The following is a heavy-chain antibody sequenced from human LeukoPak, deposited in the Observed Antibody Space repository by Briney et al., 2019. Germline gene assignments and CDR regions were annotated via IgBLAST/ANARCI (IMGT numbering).Heavy chain of an antibody. V-gene: IGHV3-7*01. Sequence: GGSLRLSCAASGFTFSSYWMSWVRQAPGKGLEWVANIKQDGSEKYYVDSVKGRFTISRDNAKNSLYLQMSSLRAEDTAVYYCAREDHIVGAAFDYWGQGTLVTVSP. J-gene: IGHJ4*02. CDR1: GFTFSSYW. CDR3: AREDHIVGAAFDY. CDR2: IKQDGSEK. D-gene: IGHD1-26*01.